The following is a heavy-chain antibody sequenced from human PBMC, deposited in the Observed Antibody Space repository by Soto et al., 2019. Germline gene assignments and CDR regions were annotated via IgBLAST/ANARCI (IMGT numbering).Heavy chain of an antibody. Sequence: QALRLSYTGSDGLPSRGGYFVSWFRQHPGKGLEWIGYISYSGSTYYNPSLKSRVTISIDTSKNQFSLRLSSVTAADTAVYYCARTLWVETTINFDYWGQGTLVTVS. D-gene: IGHD5-18*01. CDR1: DGLPSRGGYF. CDR3: ARTLWVETTINFDY. J-gene: IGHJ4*02. CDR2: ISYSGST. V-gene: IGHV4-31*03.